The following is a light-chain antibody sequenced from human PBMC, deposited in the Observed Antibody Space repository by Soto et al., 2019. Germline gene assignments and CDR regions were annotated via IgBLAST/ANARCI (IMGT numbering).Light chain of an antibody. CDR2: GAS. V-gene: IGKV3-20*01. CDR1: QSVSSSY. J-gene: IGKJ1*01. Sequence: EIVLTQSPGTLSLSPGERATLSCMASQSVSSSYLAWYQQKPGQAPRLLIYGASNRATGILDRFSGSGSGTDFTLTITRLEPEDFAMYYCQRYDSLRTFGQGTKVDIK. CDR3: QRYDSLRT.